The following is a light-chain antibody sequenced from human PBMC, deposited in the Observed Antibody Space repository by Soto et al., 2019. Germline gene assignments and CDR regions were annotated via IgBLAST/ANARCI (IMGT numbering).Light chain of an antibody. Sequence: DIQMTQSPSTLSASVGDRVTITCRASQSISSWLAWYQQKPGKAPKLLIYDASSLESGVPSRFSGSGSGTGFTLTISSLQPDDFATYYCQQYNSYSGWTFGQGTKVEIK. CDR3: QQYNSYSGWT. J-gene: IGKJ1*01. CDR2: DAS. CDR1: QSISSW. V-gene: IGKV1-5*01.